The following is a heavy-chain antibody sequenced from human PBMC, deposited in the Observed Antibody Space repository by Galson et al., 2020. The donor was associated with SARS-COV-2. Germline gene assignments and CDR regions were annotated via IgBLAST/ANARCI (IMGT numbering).Heavy chain of an antibody. D-gene: IGHD2-2*01. V-gene: IGHV3-15*01. J-gene: IGHJ5*02. Sequence: AGSLRLPCAASGFNFKNAWLSWVRQAPGKGLEWVGRVKSKTEGGPTEYAAHVKGSFTISRDDSKNTLYLQMNSLKTEDTAVYYCTTDLYCSSSSCSISWFDPWGQGTLVTVSS. CDR2: VKSKTEGGPT. CDR1: GFNFKNAW. CDR3: TTDLYCSSSSCSISWFDP.